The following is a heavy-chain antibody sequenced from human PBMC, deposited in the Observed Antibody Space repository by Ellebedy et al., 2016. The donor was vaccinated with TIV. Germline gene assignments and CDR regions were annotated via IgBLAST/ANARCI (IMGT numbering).Heavy chain of an antibody. J-gene: IGHJ5*02. Sequence: GESLKISCAASGFIFSDYQMSWIRQAPGKGLECVSYISSSGGTTYYADSVKGRFTISRDNAKNSLYLQMNSLRAEDTAVYYCVRDTRFIDHQHNWFDPWGQGTLVTVSS. CDR1: GFIFSDYQ. D-gene: IGHD2-2*01. CDR3: VRDTRFIDHQHNWFDP. CDR2: ISSSGGTT. V-gene: IGHV3-11*01.